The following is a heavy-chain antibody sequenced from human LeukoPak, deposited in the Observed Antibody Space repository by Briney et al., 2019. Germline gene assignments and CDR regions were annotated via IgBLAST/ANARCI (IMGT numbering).Heavy chain of an antibody. CDR2: INSDGSST. CDR1: GFTFSSYW. J-gene: IGHJ4*02. D-gene: IGHD3-3*01. V-gene: IGHV3-74*01. Sequence: PGGSLRLSCAASGFTFSSYWMHWVRQAPGKGLVWVSRINSDGSSTSYADSVKGRFTISRDNAKNTLYLQMNSLRAEDTAVYYCAPDLFTYYDFWTGYPPPLDYWGQGTLVTVSS. CDR3: APDLFTYYDFWTGYPPPLDY.